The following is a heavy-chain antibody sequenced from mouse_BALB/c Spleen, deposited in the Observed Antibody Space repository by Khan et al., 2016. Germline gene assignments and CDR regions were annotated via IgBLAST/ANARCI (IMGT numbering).Heavy chain of an antibody. CDR1: GYSITSDYA. CDR2: ISYSGST. V-gene: IGHV3-2*02. D-gene: IGHD1-1*01. Sequence: EVQLQESGPGLVKPSQSLSLTCTVTGYSITSDYAWNWIRQLPGNRLGWMGYISYSGSTSYNPSLKSRTSITRDTSNNQSFLQFASLTSEDTATYSCANSDDGERDAMDYWGQGTSVTVSS. J-gene: IGHJ4*01. CDR3: ANSDDGERDAMDY.